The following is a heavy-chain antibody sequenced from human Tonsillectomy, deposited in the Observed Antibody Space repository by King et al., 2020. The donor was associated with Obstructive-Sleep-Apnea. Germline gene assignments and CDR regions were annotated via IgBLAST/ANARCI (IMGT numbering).Heavy chain of an antibody. Sequence: QLVQSGAEVKKPGASVKVSCKASGYTFTDYYIHWVRQAPGQGLEWMGWINPNNNGTNYAQKFQGRVTMTRDTSITTAYMELSSLRSDDTAVYYCARDRINYELLTGYYNNYYFDSWGQGTLVTVSS. V-gene: IGHV1-2*02. CDR3: ARDRINYELLTGYYNNYYFDS. CDR1: GYTFTDYY. CDR2: INPNNNGT. J-gene: IGHJ4*02. D-gene: IGHD3-9*01.